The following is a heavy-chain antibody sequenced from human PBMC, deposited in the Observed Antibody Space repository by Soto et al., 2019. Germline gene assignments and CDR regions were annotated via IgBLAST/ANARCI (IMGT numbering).Heavy chain of an antibody. CDR2: VSDNGGSRGGT. Sequence: GSLRLSCKASGFMFNNSAMTWVRQAPGQGLQWVASVSDNGGSRGGTYYADSVKGRFTISRDNSKNTLYLQLDSLTGADTAVYYCARAKAVVIAALDIWGQGTMVTVSS. J-gene: IGHJ3*02. CDR1: GFMFNNSA. D-gene: IGHD2-21*01. V-gene: IGHV3-23*01. CDR3: ARAKAVVIAALDI.